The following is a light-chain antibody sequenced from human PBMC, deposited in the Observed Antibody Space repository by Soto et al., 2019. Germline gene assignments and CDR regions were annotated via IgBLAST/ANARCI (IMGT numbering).Light chain of an antibody. CDR2: EVT. Sequence: QSALAQPASVSGSPGQSITISCTGTSSDVGAYNFVSWYQQHPGTVPKLLIYEVTNRPSGVSHRFPGSKSGNTASLTISGLQAEDEADYYCNSYTTTSTYVFGTGTKVTVL. J-gene: IGLJ1*01. CDR1: SSDVGAYNF. V-gene: IGLV2-14*01. CDR3: NSYTTTSTYV.